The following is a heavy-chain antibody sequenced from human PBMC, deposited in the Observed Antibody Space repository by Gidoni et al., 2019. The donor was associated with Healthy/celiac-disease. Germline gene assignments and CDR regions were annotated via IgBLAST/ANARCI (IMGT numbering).Heavy chain of an antibody. D-gene: IGHD1-26*01. CDR1: GFTFSSYA. CDR3: AKAGSYYKGFDY. J-gene: IGHJ4*02. CDR2: ISGSGGST. Sequence: EVQLLESGGGLVQPGGSLRLSCAASGFTFSSYAMSGVRQAPGKGLEWVSAISGSGGSTYYADSVKGRFTISRDNSKNTLYLQMNSLRAEDTAVYYCAKAGSYYKGFDYWGQGTLVTVSS. V-gene: IGHV3-23*01.